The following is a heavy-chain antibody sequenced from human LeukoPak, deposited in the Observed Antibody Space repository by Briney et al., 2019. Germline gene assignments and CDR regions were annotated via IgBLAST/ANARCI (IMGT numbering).Heavy chain of an antibody. CDR3: ARLWIAARYFDY. CDR1: GGSISSSSYY. J-gene: IGHJ4*02. Sequence: SETLSLTCTVSGGSISSSSYYWGWIRQPPGKGLEWIGSIYYSGSTYYSPSLKSRVTISVDTSKNQFSLKLSSVTAADTAVYYCARLWIAARYFDYWGQGTLVTVSS. D-gene: IGHD6-6*01. CDR2: IYYSGST. V-gene: IGHV4-39*01.